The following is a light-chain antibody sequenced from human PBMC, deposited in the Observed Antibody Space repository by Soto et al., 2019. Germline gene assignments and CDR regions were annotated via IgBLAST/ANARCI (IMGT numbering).Light chain of an antibody. CDR1: QSVSTK. CDR2: GAS. CDR3: QQYNNWPPPIT. V-gene: IGKV3-15*01. Sequence: EIVMTQSPATLSVSPGGRASLSCRASQSVSTKLAWYQQRPGQAPRLLIYGASTRATGIPARFSGSGSGTEFTLTISSLQSEDFAVYYCQQYNNWPPPITFGQGTRLEIK. J-gene: IGKJ5*01.